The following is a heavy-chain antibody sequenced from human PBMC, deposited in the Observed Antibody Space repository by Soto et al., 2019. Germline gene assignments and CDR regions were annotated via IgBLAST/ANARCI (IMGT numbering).Heavy chain of an antibody. CDR3: ARDRYSYVYYYYGMDV. Sequence: PSETLSLTCTVSGGSISSGGYYWSWIRQHPGKGLEWIGYIYYSGSTYYNPSLKSRVTISVDTSKNQFSLKLSSVTAADTAVYYCARDRYSYVYYYYGMDVWGQGTTVTVSS. J-gene: IGHJ6*02. CDR1: GGSISSGGYY. V-gene: IGHV4-31*03. CDR2: IYYSGST. D-gene: IGHD5-18*01.